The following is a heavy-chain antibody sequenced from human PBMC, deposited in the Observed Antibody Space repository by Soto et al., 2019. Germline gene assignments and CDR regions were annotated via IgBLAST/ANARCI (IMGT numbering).Heavy chain of an antibody. V-gene: IGHV3-33*01. CDR3: ARAGVFGAFDI. J-gene: IGHJ3*02. CDR1: GFTFSSYG. CDR2: IWYDGSNK. D-gene: IGHD3-10*02. Sequence: QVQLVESGGGVVQPGRSLRLSCAASGFTFSSYGMHWVRQAPGKGLEWVAVIWYDGSNKYYADSVKGRFTISRDNSKNTLYLQMNSLRAEVTAVYYCARAGVFGAFDIWGQGTMVTVSS.